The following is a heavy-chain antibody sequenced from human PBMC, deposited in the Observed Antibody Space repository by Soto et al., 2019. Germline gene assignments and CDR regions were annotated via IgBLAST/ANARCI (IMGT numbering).Heavy chain of an antibody. CDR1: GFTFSDYA. CDR2: ISGVGINK. D-gene: IGHD2-21*02. Sequence: QVQLVESGGGVVQPGRSLRLSCSASGFTFSDYAINWVRQAPGKGLEWVASISGVGINKYIADSVKGRFIISRDNSKNTVLLQMSSLGPEDTAVYYCARRLTPSVTAMGYWGQGTLVTVSS. J-gene: IGHJ4*02. V-gene: IGHV3-30-3*01. CDR3: ARRLTPSVTAMGY.